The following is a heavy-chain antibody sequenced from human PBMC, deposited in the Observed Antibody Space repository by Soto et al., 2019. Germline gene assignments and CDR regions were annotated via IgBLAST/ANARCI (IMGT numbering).Heavy chain of an antibody. CDR3: ARPYSSGWYGDLDY. D-gene: IGHD6-19*01. CDR2: ISYDGSNK. Sequence: GGSLRLSCTASGFTFSSYAMHWVRQAPGKGLEWEAVISYDGSNKYYADSVKGRFTISRDNSKNTMYLQMNSLRVEDTAVYYCARPYSSGWYGDLDYWGQGTLVTVSS. V-gene: IGHV3-30-3*01. CDR1: GFTFSSYA. J-gene: IGHJ4*02.